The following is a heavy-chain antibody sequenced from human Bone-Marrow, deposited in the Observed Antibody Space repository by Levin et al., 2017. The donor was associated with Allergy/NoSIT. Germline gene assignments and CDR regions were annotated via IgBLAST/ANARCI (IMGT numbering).Heavy chain of an antibody. J-gene: IGHJ4*02. CDR2: ISFDGAAK. CDR1: VFSFNTYG. Sequence: LPFSSSVFSFNTYGMSWVRQVPGKGLEWVAIISFDGAAKYYADSVKGRFTISKDTSKHTLSLQMNSLRAEDTAIYYCTKTHCNSGSCPSNYWGPGTLVTVSS. D-gene: IGHD2-15*01. V-gene: IGHV3-30*18. CDR3: TKTHCNSGSCPSNY.